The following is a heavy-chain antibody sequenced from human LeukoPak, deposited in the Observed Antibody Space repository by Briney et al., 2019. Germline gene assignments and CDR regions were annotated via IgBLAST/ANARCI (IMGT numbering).Heavy chain of an antibody. V-gene: IGHV5-51*01. D-gene: IGHD1-26*01. CDR1: GYSFTYYW. CDR3: ARPPYSGSHWRGYYFDY. J-gene: IGHJ4*02. Sequence: GESLKISSQGPGYSFTYYWIGWVRQMPGKGLEWMGIIYPGDSDTRYSTSYQGNVNISADKSIDNAYLQWNWRRLKASDTATYYCARPPYSGSHWRGYYFDYWGKGTLVTVSS. CDR2: IYPGDSDT.